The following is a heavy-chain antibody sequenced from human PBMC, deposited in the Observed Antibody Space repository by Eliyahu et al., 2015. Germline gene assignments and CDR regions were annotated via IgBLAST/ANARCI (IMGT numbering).Heavy chain of an antibody. CDR3: ARDRGSSSWYYHFQR. J-gene: IGHJ1*01. CDR2: TSFDGREK. V-gene: IGHV3-30*03. CDR1: GSXFXSXN. Sequence: QVHLVESGGGVIQPGGSLXLSCAAXGSXFXSXNMHWVRQAPGKGLEWVALTSFDGREKHYADSVRGRFTISRDNSNDMLYLEMIGLRVEDTGLYYCARDRGSSSWYYHFQRWGQGTVVTVSS. D-gene: IGHD6-13*01.